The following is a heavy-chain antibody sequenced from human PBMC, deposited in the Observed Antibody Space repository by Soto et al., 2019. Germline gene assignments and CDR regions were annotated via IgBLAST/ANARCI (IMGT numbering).Heavy chain of an antibody. J-gene: IGHJ2*01. V-gene: IGHV1-18*01. Sequence: QVQLVQSGAEVKKPGASVKVSCKASGYTFTSYGISWVRQAPGQGLEWMGWISAYNGNTNYAQKLQGRVTMTTDTSTSTADRELRSLRSDDTAVYYCARPAGDGDPSGWYFDLWGRGTLVTVSS. D-gene: IGHD4-17*01. CDR2: ISAYNGNT. CDR3: ARPAGDGDPSGWYFDL. CDR1: GYTFTSYG.